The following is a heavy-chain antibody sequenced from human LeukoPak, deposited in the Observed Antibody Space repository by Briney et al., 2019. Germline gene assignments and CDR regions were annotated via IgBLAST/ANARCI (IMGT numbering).Heavy chain of an antibody. J-gene: IGHJ4*02. CDR2: INAGNGNT. V-gene: IGHV1-3*01. CDR3: AREPYSSGWAAVDY. CDR1: GYTFTSYA. Sequence: GASVKVSCTASGYTFTSYAMHWVRQAPGQRLEWMGWINAGNGNTKYSQKFQGRVTITRDTSASTAYMELSSLRSEDTAVYYCAREPYSSGWAAVDYWGQGTLVTVSS. D-gene: IGHD6-19*01.